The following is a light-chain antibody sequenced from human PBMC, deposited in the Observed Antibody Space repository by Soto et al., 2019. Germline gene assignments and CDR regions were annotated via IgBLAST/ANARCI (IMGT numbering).Light chain of an antibody. V-gene: IGLV2-14*01. Sequence: QSGLTQPASMSGSPGESITICCTGTSSDVGGYNYVSWYQQHPGKAPKLMIYEVSNRPSGVSNRFSGSKSGNTASLTISGLQAEDEADYYCSSYTSSSTLVFGTGTKVTVL. CDR1: SSDVGGYNY. CDR3: SSYTSSSTLV. J-gene: IGLJ1*01. CDR2: EVS.